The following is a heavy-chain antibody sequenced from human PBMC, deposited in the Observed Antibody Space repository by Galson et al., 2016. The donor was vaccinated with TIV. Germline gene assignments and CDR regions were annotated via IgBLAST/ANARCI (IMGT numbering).Heavy chain of an antibody. V-gene: IGHV4-34*01. Sequence: ETLSLTCAVYGGSFSGDYWSWIRQSPGKGLEWIGEINYLGATSYNPSLKSRVTISVDTSKNQFSLKMISVTAADTAVYYCARDLPSTYLALYYYSGMDVWGQGIAVTVSS. J-gene: IGHJ6*02. D-gene: IGHD2-2*02. CDR1: GGSFSGDY. CDR3: ARDLPSTYLALYYYSGMDV. CDR2: INYLGAT.